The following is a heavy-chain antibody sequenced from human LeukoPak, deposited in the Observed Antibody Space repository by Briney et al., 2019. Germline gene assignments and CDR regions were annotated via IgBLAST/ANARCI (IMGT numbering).Heavy chain of an antibody. CDR3: ARGGYYGAGSHDY. D-gene: IGHD3-10*01. CDR1: GYTFTSYL. Sequence: GASVKVSCKASGYTFTSYLLNWVRQAPGQGPEWMGWINTNTGNPTYAQGFTGRFVFSLDTSVSTAYVQISSLKTEDTAVYYCARGGYYGAGSHDYWGQGTLVTVSS. CDR2: INTNTGNP. J-gene: IGHJ4*02. V-gene: IGHV7-4-1*02.